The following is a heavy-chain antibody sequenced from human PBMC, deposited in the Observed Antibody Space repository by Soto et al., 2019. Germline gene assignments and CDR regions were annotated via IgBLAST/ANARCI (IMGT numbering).Heavy chain of an antibody. Sequence: EVQLVQSGAEVKKPGESLKISCKASGYSFTSYWIGWVRQMPGKGLEWMGIIFPGDSDTTYSPSFQGQVTISADKSTRTAYLHWTSLKASDTAMYYCARRGRDGYYYVLEVWGQGPTVTVSS. CDR3: ARRGRDGYYYVLEV. CDR2: IFPGDSDT. J-gene: IGHJ6*02. V-gene: IGHV5-51*01. D-gene: IGHD3-16*01. CDR1: GYSFTSYW.